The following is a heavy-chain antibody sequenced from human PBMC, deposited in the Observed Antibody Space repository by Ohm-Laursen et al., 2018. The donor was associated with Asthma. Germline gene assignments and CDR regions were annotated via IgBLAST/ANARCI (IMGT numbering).Heavy chain of an antibody. V-gene: IGHV3-21*01. Sequence: LSLTCAASGYTFSRYSIHWVRQVPGKGLEWVASISTASTFIYYADSVRGRFTTSRDNAKNSVYLQMNSLRAEDTAVYYCAKDRGTSRIAVAGTGFDYWGQGTLVTVSS. J-gene: IGHJ4*02. CDR3: AKDRGTSRIAVAGTGFDY. D-gene: IGHD6-19*01. CDR1: GYTFSRYS. CDR2: ISTASTFI.